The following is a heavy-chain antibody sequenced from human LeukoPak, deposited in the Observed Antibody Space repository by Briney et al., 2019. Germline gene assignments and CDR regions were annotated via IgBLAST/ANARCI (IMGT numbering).Heavy chain of an antibody. V-gene: IGHV4-4*09. D-gene: IGHD6-6*01. Sequence: SETLSLTRTVSGGSITTDYWSWIRQPPGKGLEWIGYIYSSGSTNYNPSLKSRVTISVDTSNNQFSLKLNSVTAADTAVYYCARLAGSSSSDYWGQGTLVTVSS. CDR1: GGSITTDY. CDR2: IYSSGST. J-gene: IGHJ4*02. CDR3: ARLAGSSSSDY.